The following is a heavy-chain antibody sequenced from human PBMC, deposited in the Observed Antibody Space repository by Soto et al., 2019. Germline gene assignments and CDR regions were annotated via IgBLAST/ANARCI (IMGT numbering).Heavy chain of an antibody. V-gene: IGHV1-3*01. J-gene: IGHJ4*02. CDR1: GYTFTSYA. CDR3: ARGNVLRFLEWLPSFDY. Sequence: QVQLVQSGAEVKKPGASVKVSCKASGYTFTSYAMHWVRQAPGQRLEWMGWINAGNGNTKYSQKFQGRVTITRDTSASTAYMELSSLSSEDTAVYYCARGNVLRFLEWLPSFDYWGQGTLVTVSS. D-gene: IGHD3-3*01. CDR2: INAGNGNT.